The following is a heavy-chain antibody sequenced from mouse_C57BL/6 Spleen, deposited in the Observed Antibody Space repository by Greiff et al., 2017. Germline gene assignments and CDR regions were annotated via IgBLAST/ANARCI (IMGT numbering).Heavy chain of an antibody. D-gene: IGHD1-1*01. CDR3: ARGYGSGSCFGY. J-gene: IGHJ2*01. V-gene: IGHV1-55*01. CDR2: IYPGSGST. Sequence: QVQLQQPGAELVKPGASVKMSCKASGYTFTSYWITWVKQRPGQGLEWIGDIYPGSGSTNYNEKFKSKATLTVDTSSSTAYMQLSSLTSEDSAVYCCARGYGSGSCFGYWGQGTTLTVSS. CDR1: GYTFTSYW.